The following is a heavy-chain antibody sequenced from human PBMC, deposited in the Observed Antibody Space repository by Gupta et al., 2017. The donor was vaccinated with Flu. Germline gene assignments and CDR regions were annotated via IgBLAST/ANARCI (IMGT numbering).Heavy chain of an antibody. J-gene: IGHJ4*02. Sequence: GFTFSSYGMHWVRQAPGKGLEWVAVIWYDGSNKYYADSVKGRFTISRDNSKNTLYLQMNSLRAEDTAVYYCARGLEDNSGYYHVGYWGQGTLVTVSS. V-gene: IGHV3-33*01. CDR1: GFTFSSYG. CDR3: ARGLEDNSGYYHVGY. D-gene: IGHD3-22*01. CDR2: IWYDGSNK.